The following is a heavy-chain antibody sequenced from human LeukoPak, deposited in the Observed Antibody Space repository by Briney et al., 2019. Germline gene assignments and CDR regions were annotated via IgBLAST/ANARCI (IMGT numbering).Heavy chain of an antibody. J-gene: IGHJ3*02. CDR3: ARGGPIVLTIFRAFDI. V-gene: IGHV1-2*02. Sequence: ASVKVSCKASGYTFTNYGIGWVRQAPRQGLEWMGWINPNSGCTNYSQRFQGSVTMTRYTSSSTAYMELNRLISDDTAVYYCARGGPIVLTIFRAFDIWGQGTMVTISS. CDR1: GYTFTNYG. D-gene: IGHD3-3*01. CDR2: INPNSGCT.